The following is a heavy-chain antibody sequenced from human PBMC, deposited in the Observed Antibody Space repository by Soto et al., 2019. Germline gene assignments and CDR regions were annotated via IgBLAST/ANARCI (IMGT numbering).Heavy chain of an antibody. CDR1: GYTFTSYA. CDR3: ARRWTTGEIDY. CDR2: INAGNGNT. D-gene: IGHD4-17*01. Sequence: ASVKVSCKASGYTFTSYAMNWVRQAPGQRLEWMGWINAGNGNTKYSQKFQGRVTITRDTSASTAYMELRSLRSDDTAVYYCARRWTTGEIDYWGQGTLVTVSS. J-gene: IGHJ4*02. V-gene: IGHV1-3*01.